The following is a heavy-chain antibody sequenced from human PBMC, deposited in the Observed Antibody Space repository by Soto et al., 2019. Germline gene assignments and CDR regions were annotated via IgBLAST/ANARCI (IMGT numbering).Heavy chain of an antibody. CDR2: ISGSGDST. V-gene: IGHV3-23*01. Sequence: EVQLLESGGGLVQPGGSLRLSCAASGFTFSSYAVSWVRQAPGKGLEWVSAISGSGDSTYYADSVKGRFTISRDNSQNTLYLQMNSLRAEDTAVFYCAKGIYSISSGGYFDYWGQGTLVTVSS. CDR1: GFTFSSYA. D-gene: IGHD1-26*01. CDR3: AKGIYSISSGGYFDY. J-gene: IGHJ4*02.